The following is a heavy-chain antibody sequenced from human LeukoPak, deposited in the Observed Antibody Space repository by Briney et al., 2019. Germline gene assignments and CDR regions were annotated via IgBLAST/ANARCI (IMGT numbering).Heavy chain of an antibody. Sequence: GESLKISCKGSGYSFSSYWIAWVRQMPGKGLEWMGTIFPGDSDTRYGPSFQDQVTISVDKSINTAYLQWSSLKASDTAMYYCARREGNYDIWSGYHRDAFDIWGQGTMITVSS. J-gene: IGHJ3*02. CDR1: GYSFSSYW. V-gene: IGHV5-51*01. D-gene: IGHD3-3*01. CDR2: IFPGDSDT. CDR3: ARREGNYDIWSGYHRDAFDI.